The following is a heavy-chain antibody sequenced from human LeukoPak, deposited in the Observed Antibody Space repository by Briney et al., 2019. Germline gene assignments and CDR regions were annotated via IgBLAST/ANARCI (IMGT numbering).Heavy chain of an antibody. Sequence: PRASVKVSCKASGYTFTSYGISWVRQAPGQGLEWMGWISAYNGNTNYAQKLQGRVTMTTDTSTSTAYMELRSLRSDDTAVYYCARDGVWGSYRYFPDYWGQGTLVTVSS. J-gene: IGHJ4*02. CDR3: ARDGVWGSYRYFPDY. D-gene: IGHD3-16*02. V-gene: IGHV1-18*01. CDR1: GYTFTSYG. CDR2: ISAYNGNT.